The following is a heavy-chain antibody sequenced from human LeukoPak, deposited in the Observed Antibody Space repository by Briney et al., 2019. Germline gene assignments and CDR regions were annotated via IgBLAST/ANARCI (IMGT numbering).Heavy chain of an antibody. Sequence: GGSLRLSCAASGLTFSSYEMNWVRQAPGKGLEWVSYISSSGSTIYYADSVKGRFTISRDNAKNSLYLQMNSLRAEDTAVYYCARDNHMVRGATSHFDYWGQGTLVTVSS. CDR3: ARDNHMVRGATSHFDY. J-gene: IGHJ4*02. D-gene: IGHD3-10*01. CDR2: ISSSGSTI. CDR1: GLTFSSYE. V-gene: IGHV3-48*03.